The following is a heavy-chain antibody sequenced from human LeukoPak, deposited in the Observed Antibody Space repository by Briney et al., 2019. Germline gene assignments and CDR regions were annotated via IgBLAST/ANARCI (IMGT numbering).Heavy chain of an antibody. Sequence: SEALSLTCTVSGGSISSYYWTWIRQPPGKGLEWIGYMFYSGSSNYNPSLRSRVTISVDTSKNQISLKLSSVTAADTAVYYCARFNRNSSGWIDYWGQGTLVTVSS. CDR1: GGSISSYY. D-gene: IGHD6-19*01. J-gene: IGHJ4*02. CDR3: ARFNRNSSGWIDY. CDR2: MFYSGSS. V-gene: IGHV4-59*01.